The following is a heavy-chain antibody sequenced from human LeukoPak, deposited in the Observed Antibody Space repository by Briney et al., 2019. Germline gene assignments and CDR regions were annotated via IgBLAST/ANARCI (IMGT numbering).Heavy chain of an antibody. V-gene: IGHV3-30-3*01. CDR1: GFTFSSYA. J-gene: IGHJ6*02. D-gene: IGHD2-15*01. CDR2: ISYDGSNK. CDR3: ARQIKYCSGGSCYSYYYYGMDV. Sequence: GGSLRLSCAASGFTFSSYAMHWVRQAPGKGLEWVAVISYDGSNKYYADSVKGRFTISRDNSKNTLYLQMNSLRAEDTAVYYCARQIKYCSGGSCYSYYYYGMDVWGQGTTVTVSS.